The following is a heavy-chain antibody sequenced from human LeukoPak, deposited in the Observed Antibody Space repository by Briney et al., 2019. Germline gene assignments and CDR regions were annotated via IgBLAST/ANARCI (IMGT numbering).Heavy chain of an antibody. J-gene: IGHJ4*02. Sequence: SETLSLTCTVSGYSISSGYYWGWIRQPPGKGLEWIGSIYHSGSTYYNPSLKSRVTISVDTSKNQFSLKLSSVTAADTAVYYCARETGSSSRGNDYWGQGTLVTVSS. CDR3: ARETGSSSRGNDY. V-gene: IGHV4-38-2*02. CDR2: IYHSGST. CDR1: GYSISSGYY. D-gene: IGHD6-13*01.